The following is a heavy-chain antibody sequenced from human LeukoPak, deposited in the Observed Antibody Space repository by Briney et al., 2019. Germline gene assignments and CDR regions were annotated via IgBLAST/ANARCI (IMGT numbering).Heavy chain of an antibody. J-gene: IGHJ4*02. CDR3: AKEGSSGWYRDY. D-gene: IGHD6-19*01. CDR2: ISSSGSTI. V-gene: IGHV3-11*01. Sequence: KTGGSLRLSCAASGFTFSDYYMSWIRQAPGKGLEWVSYISSSGSTIYYADSVKGRFTISRDNAKNSLYLQMNSLRAEDTAVYYCAKEGSSGWYRDYWGQGTLVTVSS. CDR1: GFTFSDYY.